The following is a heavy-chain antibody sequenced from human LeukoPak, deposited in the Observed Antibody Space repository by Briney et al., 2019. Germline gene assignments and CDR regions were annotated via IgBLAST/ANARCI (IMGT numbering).Heavy chain of an antibody. CDR2: INHFGST. D-gene: IGHD6-13*01. CDR3: AREEAAGTPFDY. CDR1: GGSFGYY. J-gene: IGHJ4*02. V-gene: IGHV4-34*01. Sequence: SETLSLTCAVYGGSFGYYWSWIRQPPGKGLEWIGEINHFGSTNYNPSLQSRVTISVDTSKNQFSLKLSSVTAADTAVYYCAREEAAGTPFDYWGQGTLVTVSS.